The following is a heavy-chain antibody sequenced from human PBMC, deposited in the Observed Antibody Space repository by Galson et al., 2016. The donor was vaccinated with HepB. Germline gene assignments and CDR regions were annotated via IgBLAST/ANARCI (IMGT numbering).Heavy chain of an antibody. J-gene: IGHJ3*02. V-gene: IGHV4-59*01. CDR3: ARASPRDSSGWYPDAFDI. CDR2: IYYSGST. Sequence: LSLTCTVSGGSISSYYWRWIRQPPGKGLEWIGYIYYSGSTNYNPSLKRRVTISVDTSKNQFSLKLSSVTAADTAVYYCARASPRDSSGWYPDAFDIWGQGTMVTVSS. CDR1: GGSISSYY. D-gene: IGHD6-19*01.